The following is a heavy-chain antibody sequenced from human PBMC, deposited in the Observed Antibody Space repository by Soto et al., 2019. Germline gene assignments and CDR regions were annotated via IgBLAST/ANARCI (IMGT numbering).Heavy chain of an antibody. CDR3: ASGLVEYSSSWCDY. CDR1: GFTFSNSW. V-gene: IGHV3-74*01. Sequence: GGSLRLSCAASGFTFSNSWMHWVRQAPGKGLVWVSRINSDGSNTNYADSVKGRFTISRDNRKNTVYLHMDSLRAEDTAVYFCASGLVEYSSSWCDYWGQGTLVTVSS. D-gene: IGHD6-13*01. CDR2: INSDGSNT. J-gene: IGHJ4*02.